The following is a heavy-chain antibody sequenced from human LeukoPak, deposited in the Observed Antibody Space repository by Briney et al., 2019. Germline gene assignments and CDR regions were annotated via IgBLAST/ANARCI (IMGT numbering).Heavy chain of an antibody. J-gene: IGHJ6*03. CDR2: ISAYNGNT. V-gene: IGHV1-18*01. Sequence: GASVKVSCKASGYTFTSYGISWVRQAPGQGLEWMGWISAYNGNTNYAQKLQGRVTMTTDTSTSTAYMELRSLRSDDTAVYYCARDRGSSLLHYYYYYYYMDVWGKGTTVTVSS. CDR3: ARDRGSSLLHYYYYYYYMDV. CDR1: GYTFTSYG. D-gene: IGHD1-26*01.